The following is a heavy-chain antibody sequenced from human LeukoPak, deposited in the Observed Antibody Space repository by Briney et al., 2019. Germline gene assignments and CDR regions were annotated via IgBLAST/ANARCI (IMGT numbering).Heavy chain of an antibody. Sequence: ASVKVSCKASGGTFSSYAISWVRQAPGQGLEWMGGIIPIFGTANYAQKFQGRVTITADESTSTAYMELSSLRSEDTAVYYCARDSVITGTHYYYYMDVWGKGTTVTISS. D-gene: IGHD1-20*01. CDR2: IIPIFGTA. CDR3: ARDSVITGTHYYYYMDV. V-gene: IGHV1-69*13. J-gene: IGHJ6*03. CDR1: GGTFSSYA.